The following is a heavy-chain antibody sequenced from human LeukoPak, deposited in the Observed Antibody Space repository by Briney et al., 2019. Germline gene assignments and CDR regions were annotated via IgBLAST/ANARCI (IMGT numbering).Heavy chain of an antibody. V-gene: IGHV3-23*01. CDR3: AKVPTYYYGSRGQYYFDY. CDR1: GCTFSSYA. D-gene: IGHD3-22*01. Sequence: GGSLRLSCTASGCTFSSYAMSWVRQAPGEGLEWVSAISASGDNTYYADSVKGGFTISRDNSKNTLYLQMNSLRGEDTAVYYCAKVPTYYYGSRGQYYFDYWGQGTLVTVSS. CDR2: ISASGDNT. J-gene: IGHJ4*02.